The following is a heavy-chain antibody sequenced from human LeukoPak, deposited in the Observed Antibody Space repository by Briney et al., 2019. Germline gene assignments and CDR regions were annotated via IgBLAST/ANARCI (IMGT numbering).Heavy chain of an antibody. J-gene: IGHJ4*02. CDR3: AKEQTSSGYFDY. V-gene: IGHV3-23*01. Sequence: GGSLRLSCAASGFTFNNYAMSWVRQAPGKGLEWVAAISGNGGRTYYRDSVKGRFTVSRDNPKNTLYLLMNSLSAEDTALYYCAKEQTSSGYFDYWGQGTLVTVSS. D-gene: IGHD3-10*01. CDR1: GFTFNNYA. CDR2: ISGNGGRT.